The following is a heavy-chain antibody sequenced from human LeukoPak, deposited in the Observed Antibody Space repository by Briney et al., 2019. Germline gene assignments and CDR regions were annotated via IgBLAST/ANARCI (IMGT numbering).Heavy chain of an antibody. D-gene: IGHD1-26*01. CDR1: GFTFSSYG. Sequence: PGGPLRLSCAAPGFTFSSYGMHWVRQAPGKGLEWVAVISYDGSNKYYADSVKGRFTISRDNSKNTLYLQMNSLRAEDTAVYYCAKSSVGATSDYWGQGTLVTVSS. CDR2: ISYDGSNK. CDR3: AKSSVGATSDY. V-gene: IGHV3-30*18. J-gene: IGHJ4*02.